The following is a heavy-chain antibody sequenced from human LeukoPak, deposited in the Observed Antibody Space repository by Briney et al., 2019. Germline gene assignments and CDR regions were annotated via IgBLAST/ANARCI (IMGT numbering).Heavy chain of an antibody. CDR1: GGSFSGYY. CDR3: ASSLLGYYDSSGYHDAFDI. V-gene: IGHV4-34*01. Sequence: SETLSLTCAVYGGSFSGYYWSWIRQPPGKGLEWIGEISHSGSTNYNPSLKSRVTISVDTSKNQFSLKLSSVTAADTAVYYCASSLLGYYDSSGYHDAFDIWGQGTMVTVSS. J-gene: IGHJ3*02. CDR2: ISHSGST. D-gene: IGHD3-22*01.